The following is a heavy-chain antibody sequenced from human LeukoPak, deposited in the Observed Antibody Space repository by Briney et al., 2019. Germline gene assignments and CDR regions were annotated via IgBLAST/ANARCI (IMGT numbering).Heavy chain of an antibody. Sequence: TGGSLRLSCAAAGFTFSSYAMSWVRQAPGKGLEWVSAISGSGGNTYYADSVKGRFTISRDNSKNTLYLQMNSLRAEDTAVYYCARNWNDGAREGYFYWGQGTLVTVSS. J-gene: IGHJ4*02. D-gene: IGHD1-1*01. V-gene: IGHV3-23*01. CDR1: GFTFSSYA. CDR2: ISGSGGNT. CDR3: ARNWNDGAREGYFY.